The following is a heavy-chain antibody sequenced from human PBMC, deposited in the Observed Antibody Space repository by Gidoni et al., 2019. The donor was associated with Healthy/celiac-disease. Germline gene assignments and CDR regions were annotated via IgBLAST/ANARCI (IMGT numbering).Heavy chain of an antibody. Sequence: EVQLLESGGGLVQPGGSLRLSCAASGFTFSSYAMSWVRQAPGKGVGWVLGFWGRGGSTYYADSVKGRFTISRDNSKNTLYLQMNSLRAEDTAVYYCAKPSSSRWANWFDPWGQGTLVTVSS. V-gene: IGHV3-23*01. D-gene: IGHD6-6*01. CDR2: FWGRGGST. CDR3: AKPSSSRWANWFDP. CDR1: GFTFSSYA. J-gene: IGHJ5*02.